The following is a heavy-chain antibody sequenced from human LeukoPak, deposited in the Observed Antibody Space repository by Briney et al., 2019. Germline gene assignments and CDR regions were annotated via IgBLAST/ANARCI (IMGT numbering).Heavy chain of an antibody. CDR3: ARRLSPEAGPGAFDI. D-gene: IGHD6-19*01. V-gene: IGHV4-61*02. J-gene: IGHJ3*02. CDR2: IYTSGST. Sequence: SETLSLTCTVSGGSVSSGSYYWSWIRQPAGKGLEWIGRIYTSGSTNYNPSLKSRVTISVDTSKNQFSLKLSSVTAADTAVYYCARRLSPEAGPGAFDIWGQGTMVTVSS. CDR1: GGSVSSGSYY.